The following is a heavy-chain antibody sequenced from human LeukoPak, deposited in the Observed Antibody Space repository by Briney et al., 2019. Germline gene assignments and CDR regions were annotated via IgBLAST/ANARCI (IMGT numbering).Heavy chain of an antibody. CDR1: GFTFSNYW. D-gene: IGHD6-19*01. CDR3: ARSPNGWYYDY. V-gene: IGHV3-7*01. CDR2: MKEDGSEK. J-gene: IGHJ4*02. Sequence: GGSLRLSCAASGFTFSNYWMSWVRQAPGKGLEWVANMKEDGSEKNYVDSVKGRFTISRDNAQDSLYLQMNSLRAEDTAVYYCARSPNGWYYDYWGQGTLVTVSS.